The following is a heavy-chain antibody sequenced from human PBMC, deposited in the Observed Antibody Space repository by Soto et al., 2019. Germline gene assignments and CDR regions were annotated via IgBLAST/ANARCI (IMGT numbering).Heavy chain of an antibody. CDR2: IYYSGST. CDR3: ARDREDYYGSGYGMDV. V-gene: IGHV4-31*03. D-gene: IGHD3-10*01. CDR1: GGSISSGGYY. Sequence: SETLSLTCTVSGGSISSGGYYWSWIRQHPGKGLEWIGYIYYSGSTYYNPSLKSRVTISVDTSKNQFSLKLSSVTAADTAVYYCARDREDYYGSGYGMDVWGQGTTVTVSS. J-gene: IGHJ6*02.